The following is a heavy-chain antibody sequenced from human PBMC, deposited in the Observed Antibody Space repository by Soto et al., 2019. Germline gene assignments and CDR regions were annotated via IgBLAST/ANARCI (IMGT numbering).Heavy chain of an antibody. CDR1: GFSFNSYG. V-gene: IGHV3-33*01. D-gene: IGHD5-18*01. J-gene: IGHJ6*02. Sequence: QVQLVESGGGVVQPGRSLKLSCAATGFSFNSYGIHWVRQAPGKGLEWVAVVWYDGSNKYYADSVKGRFTISSDNSKNALFWQRNSLRAEDTAVYYCAREGRSGDTFGNYYYLGMDVWGQGTTVTVSS. CDR3: AREGRSGDTFGNYYYLGMDV. CDR2: VWYDGSNK.